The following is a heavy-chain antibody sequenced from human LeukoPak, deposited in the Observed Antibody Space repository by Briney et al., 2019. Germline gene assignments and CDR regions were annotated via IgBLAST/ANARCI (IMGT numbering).Heavy chain of an antibody. J-gene: IGHJ4*02. CDR3: ASPSEGGAFDY. CDR1: GFTFSSYA. V-gene: IGHV3-23*01. Sequence: HPGGSLRLSCAASGFTFSSYAMSWVRQAPGKGWGWVSAISGRGGSIYYADSVKGRFTISRDNSKNTLYLQMNSLRAEDTAVYYCASPSEGGAFDYWGQGTLVTVSS. D-gene: IGHD3-16*01. CDR2: ISGRGGSI.